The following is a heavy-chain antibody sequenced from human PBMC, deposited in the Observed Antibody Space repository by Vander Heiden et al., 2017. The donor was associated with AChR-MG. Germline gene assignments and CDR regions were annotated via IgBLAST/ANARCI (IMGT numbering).Heavy chain of an antibody. CDR3: ARPPYDCWSGYYPRFDY. V-gene: IGHV4-39*01. CDR2: IYYSGST. Sequence: QLQLQESGPGLVKPSETLSLTCTVSGGSISSSSYYWGWIRQPPGKGLEWIGSIYYSGSTYYNPSLKRRVTISVDTSKNQFSLKMSSVTAADTAVYYCARPPYDCWSGYYPRFDYWGQGTLVTVSS. J-gene: IGHJ4*02. CDR1: GGSISSSSYY. D-gene: IGHD3-3*01.